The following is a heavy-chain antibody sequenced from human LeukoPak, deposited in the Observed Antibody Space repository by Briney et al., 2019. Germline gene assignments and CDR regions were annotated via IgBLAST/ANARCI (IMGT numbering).Heavy chain of an antibody. J-gene: IGHJ6*03. CDR2: ISSGSRDI. V-gene: IGHV3-21*01. CDR1: GFTFSTYA. Sequence: GRSLRLSCAASGFTFSTYAMHWVRQAPGKGLEWVSSISSGSRDIYYADSLKGRFTISRDNAKNSLYLQMNSLRAEDTAVYYCAKQAWPTMDVWGKGTTATVSS. CDR3: AKQAWPTMDV.